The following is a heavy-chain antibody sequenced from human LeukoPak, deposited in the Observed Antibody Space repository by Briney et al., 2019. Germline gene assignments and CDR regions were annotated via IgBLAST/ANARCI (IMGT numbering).Heavy chain of an antibody. CDR2: ISGSGGTT. V-gene: IGHV3-23*01. J-gene: IGHJ4*02. Sequence: GGSLRLSCAASGFTFSSYAMIWVRQAPGGGLEWVSAISGSGGTTYYADPVKGRFTISRENSKNTLYLQMNSLRDEDTAVYYCAKDRDYCSSTSCYLYYFDYWGQGTLVTVSS. CDR1: GFTFSSYA. D-gene: IGHD2-2*01. CDR3: AKDRDYCSSTSCYLYYFDY.